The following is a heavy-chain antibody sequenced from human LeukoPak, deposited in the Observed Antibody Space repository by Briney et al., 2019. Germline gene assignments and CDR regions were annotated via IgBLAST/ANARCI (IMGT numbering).Heavy chain of an antibody. Sequence: GGSLRLSCGASGFTFGDYSMNWVRQAPGKGLEWLSCISSSSSTIYYADSVRGRFTISRDNARKSLYLRMNSLRPDDTAMYYCARSNKSGSYALFDYWGQGTLVTVSS. J-gene: IGHJ4*02. CDR1: GFTFGDYS. CDR3: ARSNKSGSYALFDY. D-gene: IGHD1-26*01. CDR2: ISSSSSTI. V-gene: IGHV3-48*01.